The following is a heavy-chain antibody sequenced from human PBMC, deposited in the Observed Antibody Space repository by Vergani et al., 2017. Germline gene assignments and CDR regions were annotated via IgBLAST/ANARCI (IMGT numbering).Heavy chain of an antibody. CDR3: AKGSSGWYSDFDY. CDR2: ISSSSSYT. CDR1: GFTFSDYY. Sequence: QVQLVESGGGLVKPGGSLRLSCAASGFTFSDYYMSWIRQAPGKGLEWVSYISSSSSYTNYADSVKGRFTISRDNAKNSLYLQMNSLRAEDTAVYYCAKGSSGWYSDFDYWGQGTLVTVSS. D-gene: IGHD6-19*01. J-gene: IGHJ4*02. V-gene: IGHV3-11*05.